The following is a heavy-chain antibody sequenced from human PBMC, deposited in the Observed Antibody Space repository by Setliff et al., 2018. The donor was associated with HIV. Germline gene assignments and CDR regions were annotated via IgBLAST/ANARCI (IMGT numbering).Heavy chain of an antibody. CDR2: INTNTGNP. CDR1: GYTFTSYA. Sequence: ASVKVSCKASGYTFTSYAMNWVRQAPGQGLEWMGYINTNTGNPTYAQGFTGRFVFSVDTPVSTAYLQIFSLKAEDTAVYYCTRDHTPPPNYDFWSGQLDLRNIFYYMDVWGTGSPVTVSS. CDR3: TRDHTPPPNYDFWSGQLDLRNIFYYMDV. V-gene: IGHV7-4-1*01. D-gene: IGHD3-3*01. J-gene: IGHJ6*03.